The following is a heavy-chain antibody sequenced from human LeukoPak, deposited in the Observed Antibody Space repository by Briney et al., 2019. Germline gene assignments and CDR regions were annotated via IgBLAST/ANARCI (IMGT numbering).Heavy chain of an antibody. V-gene: IGHV3-23*01. J-gene: IGHJ4*02. CDR1: GFTFSSYA. CDR3: AKDDRIQTRRYSYNY. CDR2: VSGSGGST. D-gene: IGHD5-18*01. Sequence: GGSLRLSCAASGFTFSSYAMSWVRQAPGKGLEWVSVVSGSGGSTSYADSVKGRFTISRDNSMNTLYLQMNSLRAEDTAVYYCAKDDRIQTRRYSYNYWGQGTLVTVSS.